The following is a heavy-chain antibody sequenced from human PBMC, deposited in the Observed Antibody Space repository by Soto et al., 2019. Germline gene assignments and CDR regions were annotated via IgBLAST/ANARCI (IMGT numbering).Heavy chain of an antibody. V-gene: IGHV1-69*02. Sequence: QVQLVQSGAEVKKPGSSVKVSCKASGGTFSSYTISWVRQAPGQGLEWMGRIIPILGIANYAKKFQGRVTINADKSTSTAYMELSSLRCEDTAVYYCARGGSSAVRDWFDPWGQGTLVTVSS. CDR2: IIPILGIA. CDR3: ARGGSSAVRDWFDP. D-gene: IGHD6-13*01. CDR1: GGTFSSYT. J-gene: IGHJ5*02.